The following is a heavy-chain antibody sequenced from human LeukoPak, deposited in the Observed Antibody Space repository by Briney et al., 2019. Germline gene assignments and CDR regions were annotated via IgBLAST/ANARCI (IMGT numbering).Heavy chain of an antibody. CDR2: INPNSGGT. CDR3: ARASSGSYRINFDY. Sequence: GASVKVSCKASGYTFTCYYMHGVRQAPGQGLEWRGRINPNSGGTNYAQNFQGSVTMTRDTSISTAYMELSRLRSDDTAVYYCARASSGSYRINFDYWGQGTLVTVSS. CDR1: GYTFTCYY. J-gene: IGHJ4*02. V-gene: IGHV1-2*06. D-gene: IGHD1-26*01.